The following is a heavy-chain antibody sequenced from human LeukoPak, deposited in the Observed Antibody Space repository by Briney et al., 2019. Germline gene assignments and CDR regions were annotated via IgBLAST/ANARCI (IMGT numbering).Heavy chain of an antibody. J-gene: IGHJ6*03. CDR1: GFTFSTYG. CDR3: AKKRAVAGLGYYYMDV. D-gene: IGHD6-19*01. CDR2: IRYTGTNK. Sequence: PGGSLRLSCAASGFTFSTYGMHWVRQAPGKGLEWVAFIRYTGTNKYYADSVKGRFTISRDNSKNTLYLQMNSLRAEDTAVYYCAKKRAVAGLGYYYMDVWGKGTTVTVSS. V-gene: IGHV3-30*02.